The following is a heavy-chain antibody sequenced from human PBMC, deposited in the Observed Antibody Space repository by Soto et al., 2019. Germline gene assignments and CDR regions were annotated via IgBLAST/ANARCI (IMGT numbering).Heavy chain of an antibody. V-gene: IGHV1-69*04. CDR1: GGTFSSYT. Sequence: SLKVSCKASGGTFSSYTISWVRQAPGQGLEWMGRIIPILGIANYAQKFQGRVTITADKSTSTAYMELSSLRSEDTAVYYCARDPPRGSGSTPGLRFGPWGKGTLVTVSS. D-gene: IGHD3-10*01. CDR2: IIPILGIA. CDR3: ARDPPRGSGSTPGLRFGP. J-gene: IGHJ5*02.